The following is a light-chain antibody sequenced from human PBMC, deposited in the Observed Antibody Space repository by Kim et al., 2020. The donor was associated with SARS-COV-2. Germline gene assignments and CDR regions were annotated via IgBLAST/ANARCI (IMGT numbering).Light chain of an antibody. CDR2: AAS. Sequence: GERATHCCRASQIGSSSYLAWYQQKVGQAPSLLIYAASSRATGIPDRFSGSGSGTYFTLTISRLEPEDFAVYYCQHYGSSPPFITFGQGTRLEIK. CDR3: QHYGSSPPFIT. J-gene: IGKJ5*01. CDR1: QIGSSSY. V-gene: IGKV3-20*01.